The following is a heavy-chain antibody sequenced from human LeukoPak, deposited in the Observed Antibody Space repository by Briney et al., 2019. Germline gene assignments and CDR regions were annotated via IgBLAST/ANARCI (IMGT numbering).Heavy chain of an antibody. J-gene: IGHJ4*02. CDR3: AKDQKPDSGYDIDY. D-gene: IGHD5-12*01. Sequence: PGGSLRLSCAASGFTISSYGMNWVRQAPRKGLEWVSVIFGSGDTTNYADSVKGRFTISRDRSKSTLYLEMHSLRADDTAVYYCAKDQKPDSGYDIDYWGQGTLVIVSS. V-gene: IGHV3-23*01. CDR2: IFGSGDTT. CDR1: GFTISSYG.